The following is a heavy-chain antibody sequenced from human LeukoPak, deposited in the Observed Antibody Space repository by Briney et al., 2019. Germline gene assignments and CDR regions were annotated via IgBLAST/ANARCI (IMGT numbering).Heavy chain of an antibody. V-gene: IGHV4-34*01. D-gene: IGHD1-26*01. Sequence: SETLSLTCAVYGGSFSGYYWSWIRQPPGKGLEWIGEINHSGSTNYNPSLKSRVTMSVDTSKNQFSLKLSSVTAADTAVYYCARLRRGDNWFDPWGQGTLVTVSS. J-gene: IGHJ5*02. CDR2: INHSGST. CDR3: ARLRRGDNWFDP. CDR1: GGSFSGYY.